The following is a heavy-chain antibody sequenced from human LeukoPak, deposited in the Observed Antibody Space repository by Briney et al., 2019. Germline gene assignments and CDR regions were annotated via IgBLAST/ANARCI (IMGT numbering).Heavy chain of an antibody. D-gene: IGHD1-14*01. J-gene: IGHJ5*02. Sequence: GGSLRLSCTASEFTFSDYSVSWIRQAPGKGLEWVSYISGSGTSIYYTESVTGRFTISRDNAKNSLYLQMNSLRVEDTAVYYCARGIHSDGWFDPWGQGTLVTVSS. CDR2: ISGSGTSI. CDR3: ARGIHSDGWFDP. V-gene: IGHV3-11*01. CDR1: EFTFSDYS.